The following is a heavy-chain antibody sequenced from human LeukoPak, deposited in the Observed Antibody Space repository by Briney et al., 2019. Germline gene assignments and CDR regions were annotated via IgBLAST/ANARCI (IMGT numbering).Heavy chain of an antibody. D-gene: IGHD5-18*01. J-gene: IGHJ4*02. CDR2: ISGSSNYI. CDR1: GFTFSTYV. CDR3: AREKDTSLAPYFDY. V-gene: IGHV3-21*01. Sequence: KTGGSLRLPCAASGFTFSTYVMNWVRQAPGKGLEWVSFISGSSNYIYYADSMKGRFTISRDNAKNSLYLQMNSLRAEDTAVYYCAREKDTSLAPYFDYWGQGTLVTVSS.